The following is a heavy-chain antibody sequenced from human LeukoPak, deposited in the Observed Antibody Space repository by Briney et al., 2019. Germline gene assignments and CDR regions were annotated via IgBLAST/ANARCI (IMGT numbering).Heavy chain of an antibody. V-gene: IGHV3-23*01. Sequence: GGSLRLSCAASGSYSMSWVRQAPGQGLEWVSGISGSGGYTYHADSVKGRFTISRDNSKNTLYLQMNSLRAEDTAIYYCAKHIYSGDWIFDYWGQGTLVTVSS. CDR2: ISGSGGYT. J-gene: IGHJ4*02. CDR3: AKHIYSGDWIFDY. D-gene: IGHD2-21*02. CDR1: GSYS.